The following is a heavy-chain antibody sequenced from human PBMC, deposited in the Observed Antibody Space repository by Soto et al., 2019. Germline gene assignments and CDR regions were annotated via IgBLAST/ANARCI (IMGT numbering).Heavy chain of an antibody. Sequence: PGGSLRLSCAASGFTVSNNYMSWVRQAPGKGLEYVSVIYSGGGTYYADSVKGRFTISRDNSKNTLYLQMNSLGAEDTAVYYCARDGYCSGGSCYSVPVFDYWGQGTLVTVSS. J-gene: IGHJ4*02. V-gene: IGHV3-66*01. CDR3: ARDGYCSGGSCYSVPVFDY. D-gene: IGHD2-15*01. CDR2: IYSGGGT. CDR1: GFTVSNNY.